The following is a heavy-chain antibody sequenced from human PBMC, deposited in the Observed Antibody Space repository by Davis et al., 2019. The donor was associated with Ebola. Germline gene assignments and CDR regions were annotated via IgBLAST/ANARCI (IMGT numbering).Heavy chain of an antibody. CDR1: GGSISSSN. Sequence: ETLSLTCAVSGGSISSSNWWSWVRQAPGKGLEWVSRISSSGSNTYYTDSVKGRFTTSRDSSKNTAYLQLDSLRAEDTAIYYCARSRRFSDNSGYYYFDYWGQGTLVTVSS. J-gene: IGHJ4*02. CDR2: ISSSGSNT. V-gene: IGHV3-23*01. CDR3: ARSRRFSDNSGYYYFDY. D-gene: IGHD3-22*01.